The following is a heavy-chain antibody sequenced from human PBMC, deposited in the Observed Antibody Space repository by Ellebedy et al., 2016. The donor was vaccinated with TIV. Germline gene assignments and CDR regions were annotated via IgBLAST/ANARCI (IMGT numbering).Heavy chain of an antibody. J-gene: IGHJ4*02. V-gene: IGHV4-59*08. CDR1: GGSISSDY. D-gene: IGHD1-26*01. CDR3: ARQTIVGAFDIPFDY. CDR2: ISYSGRT. Sequence: MPSETLSLTCTVSGGSISSDYWSWIRQPPGKGLEWIGDISYSGRTNYNPSLKRRVIISRDTSKNQLSLRLSSVTAADTAVYYCARQTIVGAFDIPFDYWGQGTLVTVAS.